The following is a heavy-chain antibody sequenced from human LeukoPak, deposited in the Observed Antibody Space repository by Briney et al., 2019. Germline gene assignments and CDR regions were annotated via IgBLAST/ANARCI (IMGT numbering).Heavy chain of an antibody. CDR3: ARVFGSRRVYYYYYMDV. D-gene: IGHD3-10*01. CDR2: IRYDGSNK. V-gene: IGHV3-30*02. J-gene: IGHJ6*03. CDR1: GFTFSSYG. Sequence: AGGTLRLSCAASGFTFSSYGMHWVRQAPGKGLEWVAFIRYDGSNKYYADSVKGRFTISRDNSKNTLYLQMNSLRAEDTAVYYCARVFGSRRVYYYYYMDVWGKGTTVTVSS.